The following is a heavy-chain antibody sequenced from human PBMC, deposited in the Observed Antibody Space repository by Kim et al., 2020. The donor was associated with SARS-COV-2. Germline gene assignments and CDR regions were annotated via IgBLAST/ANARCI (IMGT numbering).Heavy chain of an antibody. J-gene: IGHJ4*01. V-gene: IGHV4-4*02. CDR3: ARGVRYSDSGSYWLFDY. CDR1: GGSISNNYW. Sequence: LRETLSLTCAVSGGSISNNYWWSWVRQPPGMGLEWIGEIYHGGSTNSNPSLKSRLTISEDKSKNQFSLKLSSLTAADTAVYYCARGVRYSDSGSYWLFDY. D-gene: IGHD3-10*01. CDR2: IYHGGST.